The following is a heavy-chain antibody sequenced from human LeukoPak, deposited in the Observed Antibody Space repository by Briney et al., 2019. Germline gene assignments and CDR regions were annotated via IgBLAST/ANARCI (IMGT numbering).Heavy chain of an antibody. V-gene: IGHV3-48*01. Sequence: GGSLRLSCAASGFTFSSYEMNWVRQAPGKRLEWVSYISSSSSTIYYADSVKGRFTISRDNAKNSLYLQMNSLRAEDTAVYYCARDHDYVWGSYRRSDYWGQGTLVTVSS. CDR3: ARDHDYVWGSYRRSDY. J-gene: IGHJ4*02. CDR2: ISSSSSTI. CDR1: GFTFSSYE. D-gene: IGHD3-16*02.